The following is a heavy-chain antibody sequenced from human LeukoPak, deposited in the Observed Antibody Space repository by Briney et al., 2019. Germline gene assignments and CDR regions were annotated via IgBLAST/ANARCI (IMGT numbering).Heavy chain of an antibody. CDR1: GGSISSGGYY. J-gene: IGHJ4*02. V-gene: IGHV4-39*07. CDR3: ARALVRGVMGKRYFDY. CDR2: IYYSGST. D-gene: IGHD3-10*01. Sequence: PSETLSLTCTVSGGSISSGGYYWGWIRQPPGKGLEWIGSIYYSGSTYYNPSLKSRVTISVDTSKNQFSLKLSSVTAADTAVYYCARALVRGVMGKRYFDYWGQGTLVTVSS.